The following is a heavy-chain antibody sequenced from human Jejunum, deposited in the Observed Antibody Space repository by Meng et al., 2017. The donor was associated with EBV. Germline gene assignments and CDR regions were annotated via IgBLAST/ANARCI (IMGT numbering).Heavy chain of an antibody. Sequence: WGAGLLKHSETLALTCAVYRWSFSGYYWSWIRQHPGKGLEWIGEINHSGSTNYNPSLRSRVTISVETSKNQFSLRLNSVTAADTAVYYCARVAFSYTTRSLDSWGQGTLVTVSS. CDR1: RWSFSGYY. J-gene: IGHJ4*02. D-gene: IGHD3-16*02. CDR3: ARVAFSYTTRSLDS. V-gene: IGHV4-34*01. CDR2: INHSGST.